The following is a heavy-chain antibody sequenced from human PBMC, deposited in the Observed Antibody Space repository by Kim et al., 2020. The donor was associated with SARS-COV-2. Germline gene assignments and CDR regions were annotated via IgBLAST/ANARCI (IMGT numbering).Heavy chain of an antibody. V-gene: IGHV4-34*01. CDR3: AGVWDL. Sequence: SETLSLTCDVYDGSFSGYYWSWVRQPPGKGLECIGEISPGGTIKYSSSLKSRLTISIDTSKNQFSLRLTSVTAADTAIYYCAGVWDLWGRGTLVTVSS. D-gene: IGHD2-21*01. CDR2: ISPGGTI. CDR1: DGSFSGYY. J-gene: IGHJ2*01.